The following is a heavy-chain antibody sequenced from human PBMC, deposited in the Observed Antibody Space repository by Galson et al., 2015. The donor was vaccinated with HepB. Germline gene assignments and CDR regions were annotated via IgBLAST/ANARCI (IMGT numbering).Heavy chain of an antibody. D-gene: IGHD4-17*01. CDR1: GFTFSSYA. CDR3: AKDKRVDDFGDYVFYY. CDR2: ISGRGDNT. Sequence: SLRLSCAASGFTFSSYAMSWVRQAPGKGLEWVSAISGRGDNTYYADSVQGRFTISRDNSKNTLYLQMNSLRAEDTAVYYCAKDKRVDDFGDYVFYYWGQGTLVTVSS. V-gene: IGHV3-23*01. J-gene: IGHJ4*02.